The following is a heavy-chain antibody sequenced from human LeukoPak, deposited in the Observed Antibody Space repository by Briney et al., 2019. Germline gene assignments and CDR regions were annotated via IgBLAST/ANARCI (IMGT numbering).Heavy chain of an antibody. V-gene: IGHV3-48*03. CDR1: GFTFSRYE. J-gene: IGHJ4*02. CDR2: ISSSGTTI. Sequence: GGSLRLSCAASGFTFSRYEMNWVRQAPGKGLEWVSYISSSGTTIYYADSVKGRFTISRDNAQNSLFLQMNSLRAEDTAVYYCARDDYDSSTPYFFDYWGQGTLVTASS. CDR3: ARDDYDSSTPYFFDY. D-gene: IGHD3-22*01.